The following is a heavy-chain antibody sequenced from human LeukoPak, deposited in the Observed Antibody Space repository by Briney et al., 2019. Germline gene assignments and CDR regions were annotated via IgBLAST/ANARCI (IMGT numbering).Heavy chain of an antibody. CDR3: AKDFGSDPMYYYDSSGWSHAFDI. D-gene: IGHD3-22*01. V-gene: IGHV3-9*03. J-gene: IGHJ3*02. Sequence: PGGSLRLSCAASGFTFDDYAMHWVRQAPGKGLEWASGISWNSGSIGYADSVKGRFTISRDNAKNSLYLQMNSLRAEDMALYYCAKDFGSDPMYYYDSSGWSHAFDIWGQGTMVTVSP. CDR1: GFTFDDYA. CDR2: ISWNSGSI.